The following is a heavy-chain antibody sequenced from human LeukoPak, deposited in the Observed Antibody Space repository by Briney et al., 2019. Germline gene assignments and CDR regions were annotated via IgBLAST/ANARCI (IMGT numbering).Heavy chain of an antibody. CDR3: ARDRSSSGWYSGIDY. D-gene: IGHD6-19*01. J-gene: IGHJ4*02. CDR1: GGSISSGSYY. Sequence: SETLSLTCTVSGGSISSGSYYWSWIRQPAGKGLEWIGRIYTSGSTNYNPSLKSRVTISVDTSKNQFSLKLSSVTAADTAVYYCARDRSSSGWYSGIDYWGQGTLVTVSS. V-gene: IGHV4-61*02. CDR2: IYTSGST.